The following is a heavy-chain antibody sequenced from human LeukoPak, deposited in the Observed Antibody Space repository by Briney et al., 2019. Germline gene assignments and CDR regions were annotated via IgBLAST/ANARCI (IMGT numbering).Heavy chain of an antibody. CDR1: GFTFSSYA. CDR2: ISSNGGST. V-gene: IGHV3-64*01. J-gene: IGHJ6*02. D-gene: IGHD3-10*01. CDR3: ARGGGLLSFGEPSDYYYYYGMDV. Sequence: GGSLRLSCAASGFTFSSYAMHWVRQAPGKGLEYVSAISSNGGSTYYANSVKGRFTISRDNSKNTLYLQMGSLRAEDMAVYYCARGGGLLSFGEPSDYYYYYGMDVWGQGTTVTVSS.